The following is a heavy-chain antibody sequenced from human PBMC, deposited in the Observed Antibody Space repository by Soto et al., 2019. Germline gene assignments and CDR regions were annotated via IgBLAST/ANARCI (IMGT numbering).Heavy chain of an antibody. CDR2: ISAYNDNT. CDR1: GYTFTSYG. Sequence: GASVKVSCKASGYTFTSYGISWVRQAPGQGLEWMGWISAYNDNTNYAQKLQGRVTMTTDTSTSTAYMELRSLRSDDTAVYYCAREGYDILTGSYFDYWGQGILVTVSS. D-gene: IGHD3-9*01. V-gene: IGHV1-18*01. CDR3: AREGYDILTGSYFDY. J-gene: IGHJ4*02.